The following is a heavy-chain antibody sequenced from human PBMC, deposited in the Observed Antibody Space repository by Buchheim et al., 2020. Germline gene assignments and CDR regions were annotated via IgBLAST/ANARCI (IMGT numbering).Heavy chain of an antibody. Sequence: QVQLQQWGAGLLKPSETLSLTCAVYGGSFSGYYWSWIRQPPGKGLELIGEINHSGSTNYNPSLKSRVTISVDTSKNQFSLKLSSVTAADTAVYYCARDRIRWAVHTGQDYYGMDVWGQGTT. D-gene: IGHD5-24*01. CDR2: INHSGST. CDR3: ARDRIRWAVHTGQDYYGMDV. CDR1: GGSFSGYY. J-gene: IGHJ6*02. V-gene: IGHV4-34*01.